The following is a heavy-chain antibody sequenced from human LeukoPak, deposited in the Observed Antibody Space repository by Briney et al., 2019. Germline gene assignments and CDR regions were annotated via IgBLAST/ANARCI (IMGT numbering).Heavy chain of an antibody. CDR3: VRRYCRGDPCYSRDWYFDL. J-gene: IGHJ2*01. CDR1: GFTFSNYW. Sequence: GGSLRLSCAASGFTFSNYWMSWVRQAPGKGLEWVANIKQDGSEIYYVDSVKGRFTISRDNARNTLYLQMNSLRAEDTAIYYCVRRYCRGDPCYSRDWYFDLWGRGTLVPVSS. D-gene: IGHD2-15*01. CDR2: IKQDGSEI. V-gene: IGHV3-7*03.